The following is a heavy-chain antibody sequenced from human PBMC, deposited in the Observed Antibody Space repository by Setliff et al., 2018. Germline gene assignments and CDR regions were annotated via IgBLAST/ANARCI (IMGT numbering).Heavy chain of an antibody. V-gene: IGHV3-48*01. Sequence: GESLKISCAASGFTFSSYSMNWVRQAPGKGLEWGSYISSSSSTIYYADSVKGRFTISRDNAKNSLYLQMNSLRAEDTAVYYCARDRGSGSYFLRYFDYWGQGTLVTVSS. CDR2: ISSSSSTI. J-gene: IGHJ4*02. CDR3: ARDRGSGSYFLRYFDY. D-gene: IGHD1-26*01. CDR1: GFTFSSYS.